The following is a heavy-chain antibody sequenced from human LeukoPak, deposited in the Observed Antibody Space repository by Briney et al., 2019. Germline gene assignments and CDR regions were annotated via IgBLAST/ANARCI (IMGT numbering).Heavy chain of an antibody. Sequence: SETLSLTCAVSGGSIRRGGYSWSWIRQPPGKGLEWIGYFYYSGSTYYNPSLQSRVTISVDTSKNQFSLKLNSVTAADTAVYYCARHFPYYDILTGYGYYYYMDVWGKGTTVTISS. J-gene: IGHJ6*03. CDR3: ARHFPYYDILTGYGYYYYMDV. V-gene: IGHV4-30-2*03. CDR1: GGSIRRGGYS. D-gene: IGHD3-9*01. CDR2: FYYSGST.